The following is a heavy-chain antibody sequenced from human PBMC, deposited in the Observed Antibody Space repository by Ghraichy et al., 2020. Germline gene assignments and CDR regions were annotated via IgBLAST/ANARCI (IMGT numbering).Heavy chain of an antibody. D-gene: IGHD1-26*01. Sequence: SVKVSCKASGGTFSSYAISWVRQAPGQGLEWMGGIIPIFGTANYAQKFQGRVTITADESTSTAYMELSSLRSEDTAVYYCARDASIGNGNYYGMDVWGQGTTVTVSS. V-gene: IGHV1-69*13. CDR2: IIPIFGTA. J-gene: IGHJ6*02. CDR1: GGTFSSYA. CDR3: ARDASIGNGNYYGMDV.